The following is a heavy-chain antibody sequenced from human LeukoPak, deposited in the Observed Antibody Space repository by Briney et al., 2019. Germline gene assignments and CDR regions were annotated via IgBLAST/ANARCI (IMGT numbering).Heavy chain of an antibody. J-gene: IGHJ4*02. CDR1: GFTFSKYS. D-gene: IGHD2-15*01. V-gene: IGHV3-21*01. Sequence: GGSVRLSCAASGFTFSKYSINWARQAPGKGLEWVSSISSSSSYIYYADSLKSRFTISRDNAKNSLYLQMPSLRAEDTAVYYCATARARYCGGGSCYYSFDYWGQGTLVTVSS. CDR2: ISSSSSYI. CDR3: ATARARYCGGGSCYYSFDY.